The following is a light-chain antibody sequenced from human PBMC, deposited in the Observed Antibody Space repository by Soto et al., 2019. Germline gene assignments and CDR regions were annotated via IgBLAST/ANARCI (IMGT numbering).Light chain of an antibody. CDR2: GNI. CDR1: SSNIGGGYD. Sequence: QLVLTQPPSVSGAPGQTITISCTGSSSNIGGGYDVHWYQQLPGTAPKLLVYGNINRPSRVPDRFSGSKSDTSASLAITGLQAEDEADYYCQSYDSSLSAWVFGGGTKLTVL. V-gene: IGLV1-40*01. CDR3: QSYDSSLSAWV. J-gene: IGLJ3*02.